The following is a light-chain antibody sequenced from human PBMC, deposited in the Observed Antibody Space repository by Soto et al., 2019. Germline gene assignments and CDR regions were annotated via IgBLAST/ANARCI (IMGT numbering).Light chain of an antibody. CDR2: DVS. CDR1: SRDVGGYNY. J-gene: IGLJ1*01. CDR3: SSYTSSSTLYV. Sequence: QSALTQPASVSGSPGQSITISCTGTSRDVGGYNYVSWYQQHPGKAPKLMIYDVSNRPSGVSIRFSGSKSGNTASLTISGLQAEDEADYYCSSYTSSSTLYVFGTGTKVTV. V-gene: IGLV2-14*01.